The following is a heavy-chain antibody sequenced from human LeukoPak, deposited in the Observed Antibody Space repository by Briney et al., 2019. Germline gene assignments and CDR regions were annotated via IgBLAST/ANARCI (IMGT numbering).Heavy chain of an antibody. J-gene: IGHJ4*02. CDR3: ARASSGWRDFDY. CDR2: MNPNSGNT. Sequence: ASVKVSCKASGYTFTSYDINWVRQTTGQGLEWMGWMNPNSGNTGYAQKFQRRVTMTRNTSISTAYMELSSLRSEDTAVYYCARASSGWRDFDYCGQGTLVTVSS. V-gene: IGHV1-8*01. CDR1: GYTFTSYD. D-gene: IGHD6-19*01.